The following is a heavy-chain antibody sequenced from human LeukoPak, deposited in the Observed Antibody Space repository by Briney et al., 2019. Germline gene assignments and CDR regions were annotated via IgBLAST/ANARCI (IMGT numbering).Heavy chain of an antibody. CDR2: IKQDGSEK. Sequence: PGGSLRLSCAASGFTFSSYWMSWVRQAPGKGLEWVANIKQDGSEKYYVDSVKGRFTISRDNAKNSLYLQMNSLRAEDTAVYYCARDMYDYVWGSYRYDYWGQGTLVTVSS. CDR1: GFTFSSYW. J-gene: IGHJ4*02. CDR3: ARDMYDYVWGSYRYDY. D-gene: IGHD3-16*02. V-gene: IGHV3-7*01.